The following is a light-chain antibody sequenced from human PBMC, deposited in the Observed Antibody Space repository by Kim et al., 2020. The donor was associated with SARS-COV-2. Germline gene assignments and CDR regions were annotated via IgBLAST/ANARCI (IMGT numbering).Light chain of an antibody. J-gene: IGKJ4*01. CDR3: QQYNTYSRT. CDR1: QSISSW. CDR2: KAS. V-gene: IGKV1-5*03. Sequence: SAAVGDRGTGTCRASQSISSWLAWYQQKPGKVPKLLIYKASSLESGVPSRFSGSGSGTEFTLTISSLQPDDFATYYCQQYNTYSRTFGGGTKLEI.